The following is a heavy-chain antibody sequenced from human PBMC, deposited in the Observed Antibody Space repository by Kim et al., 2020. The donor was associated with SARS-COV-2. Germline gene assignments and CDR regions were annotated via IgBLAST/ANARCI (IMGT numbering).Heavy chain of an antibody. D-gene: IGHD6-19*01. CDR3: ARVASSGWYEAYFDY. J-gene: IGHJ4*02. V-gene: IGHV3-53*01. CDR2: IYSGGST. CDR1: GFTVSSNY. Sequence: GGSLRLSCAASGFTVSSNYMSWVRQAPGKGLEWVSVIYSGGSTYYADSVKGRFTISRDNSKNTLYLQMNSVRAEDTAVYYCARVASSGWYEAYFDYWGQGTLVTVSS.